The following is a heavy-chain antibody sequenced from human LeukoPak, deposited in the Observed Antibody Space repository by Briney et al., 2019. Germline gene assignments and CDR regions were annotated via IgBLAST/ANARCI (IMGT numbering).Heavy chain of an antibody. J-gene: IGHJ4*02. CDR1: GGSISSYY. CDR3: ARSMGDRAGLLLYYFDY. CDR2: IYYSGST. Sequence: SETLSLTCTVSGGSISSYYWSWIRQPPGKGLEWIGYIYYSGSTNHNPSLKSRVTISVDTSKNQFSLKLSSVTAADTAVYYCARSMGDRAGLLLYYFDYWGQGTLVTVSS. V-gene: IGHV4-59*01. D-gene: IGHD2-21*02.